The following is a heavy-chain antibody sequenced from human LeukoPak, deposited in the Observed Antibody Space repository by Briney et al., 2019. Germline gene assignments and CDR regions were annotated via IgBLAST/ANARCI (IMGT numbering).Heavy chain of an antibody. CDR3: AISGGNSGSYYYYYMDV. Sequence: GGSLRLSCAASGFTFSSYAMSWVRQAPGKGLEWVSSISSSSSYIYYADSVKGRFTISRDNAKNSLYLQMNSLRAEDTAVYYCAISGGNSGSYYYYYMDVWGKGTTVTVSS. CDR1: GFTFSSYA. CDR2: ISSSSSYI. J-gene: IGHJ6*03. D-gene: IGHD1-26*01. V-gene: IGHV3-21*01.